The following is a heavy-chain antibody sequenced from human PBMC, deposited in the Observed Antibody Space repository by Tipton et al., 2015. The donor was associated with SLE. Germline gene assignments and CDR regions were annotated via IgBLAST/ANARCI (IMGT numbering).Heavy chain of an antibody. J-gene: IGHJ5*02. CDR2: IYYSGST. D-gene: IGHD1-26*01. V-gene: IGHV4-39*07. CDR3: ARSPSGWFDP. Sequence: TLSLTCTVSGGSISSSSYYWGWIRQPPGKGLEWIGSIYYSGSTYYNPSLKSRVTISVDTSKNQFSLKLSSVTAADTAVYYCARSPSGWFDPWGQGTLVTVSS. CDR1: GGSISSSSYY.